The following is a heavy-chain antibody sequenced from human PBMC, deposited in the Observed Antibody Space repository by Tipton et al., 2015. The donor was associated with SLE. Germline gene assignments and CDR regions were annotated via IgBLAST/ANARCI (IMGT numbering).Heavy chain of an antibody. V-gene: IGHV4-34*01. CDR2: IDHSGVT. CDR3: ARAEFSSNWYMYWHFDL. Sequence: TLSLTCAVYGRSFIGSYWTWIRQPPGKGLEWIGDIDHSGVTHYNPSLKSRVTISRDTSGNHFSLNLNSVTAADTAVYYCARAEFSSNWYMYWHFDLWGRGTLVTVSS. D-gene: IGHD6-13*01. J-gene: IGHJ2*01. CDR1: GRSFIGSY.